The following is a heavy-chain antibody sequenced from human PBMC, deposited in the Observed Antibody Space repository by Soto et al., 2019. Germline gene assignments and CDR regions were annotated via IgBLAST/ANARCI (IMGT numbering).Heavy chain of an antibody. V-gene: IGHV3-33*01. J-gene: IGHJ4*02. D-gene: IGHD3-10*01. CDR1: GFTFSSCG. CDR3: ARDMARGSSPFFEY. Sequence: PGGSLRLSCAASGFTFSSCGMHWVRQAPGKGLEWVAVIWYDGSNKYYADSVKGRFTISRDNSKNTLYLQMNSLRAEDTAVYYCARDMARGSSPFFEYCGQGTMVTVCS. CDR2: IWYDGSNK.